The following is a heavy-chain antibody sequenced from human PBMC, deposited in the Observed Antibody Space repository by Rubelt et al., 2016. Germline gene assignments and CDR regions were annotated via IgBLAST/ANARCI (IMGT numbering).Heavy chain of an antibody. D-gene: IGHD6-19*01. J-gene: IGHJ4*02. V-gene: IGHV3-23*04. CDR3: AKDPKYSSGWY. CDR2: ISGSGGCT. CDR1: GFTFSSYA. Sequence: EVQLVESGGGLVKPGGSLRLSCAASGFTFSSYAMSWVRQAPGKGLEWVSAISGSGGCTYYADSVKGRFTISRDNAKNSLYLQMNSLRAEDTAVYYCAKDPKYSSGWYWGQGTLVTVSS.